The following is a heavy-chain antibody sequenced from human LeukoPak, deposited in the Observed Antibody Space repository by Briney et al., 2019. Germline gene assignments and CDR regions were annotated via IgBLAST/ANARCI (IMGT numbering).Heavy chain of an antibody. Sequence: GGSLRLSCAASGFTFSSYGMHWVRQAPGKGLEWVAFIRYDGSNKYYADSVKGRFTISRDNSKNTLYLQMNSLRAEDTAVYYCAREKLATREADNYYYNWFDPWGQGTLVTVSP. CDR1: GFTFSSYG. CDR2: IRYDGSNK. D-gene: IGHD5-24*01. J-gene: IGHJ5*02. V-gene: IGHV3-30*02. CDR3: AREKLATREADNYYYNWFDP.